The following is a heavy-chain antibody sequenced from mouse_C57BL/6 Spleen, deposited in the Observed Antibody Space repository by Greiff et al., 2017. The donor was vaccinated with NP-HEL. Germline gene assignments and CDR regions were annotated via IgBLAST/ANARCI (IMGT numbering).Heavy chain of an antibody. J-gene: IGHJ2*01. CDR1: GYAFSSSW. CDR3: ARGIYYDYDDAPFDY. Sequence: VQLQQSGPELVKPGASVKISCKASGYAFSSSWMNWVKQRPGKGLEWIGRIYPGDGDTNYNGKFKGKATLTADKSSSTAYMQLSSLTSEDSAVYFCARGIYYDYDDAPFDYWGQGTTLTVSS. CDR2: IYPGDGDT. V-gene: IGHV1-82*01. D-gene: IGHD2-4*01.